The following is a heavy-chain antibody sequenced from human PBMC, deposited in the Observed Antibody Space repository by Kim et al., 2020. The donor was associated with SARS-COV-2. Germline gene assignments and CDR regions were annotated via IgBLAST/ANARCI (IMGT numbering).Heavy chain of an antibody. CDR2: ISYDGSNK. CDR3: AKERLRLLWFGDKGMDV. J-gene: IGHJ6*02. D-gene: IGHD3-10*01. Sequence: GGSLRLSCAASGFTFSSYGMHWVRQAPGKGLEWVAVISYDGSNKYYADSVKGRFTISRDNSKNTLYLQMNSLRAEDTAVYYCAKERLRLLWFGDKGMDVWGQGTTVTVSS. V-gene: IGHV3-30*18. CDR1: GFTFSSYG.